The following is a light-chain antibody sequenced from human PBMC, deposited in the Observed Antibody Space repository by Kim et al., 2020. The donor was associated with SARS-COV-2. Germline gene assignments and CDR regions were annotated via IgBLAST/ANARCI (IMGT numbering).Light chain of an antibody. Sequence: DIQMTQSPSTLSASVGDRVTISCRASQSIESRLAWYQHKAGQAPKLLIYKASTLESGVSSRFSGSGSGTEFTLTISSLQSDDLATYFYQQYDAGWTFGQGTKVDIK. CDR3: QQYDAGWT. CDR2: KAS. J-gene: IGKJ1*01. V-gene: IGKV1-5*03. CDR1: QSIESR.